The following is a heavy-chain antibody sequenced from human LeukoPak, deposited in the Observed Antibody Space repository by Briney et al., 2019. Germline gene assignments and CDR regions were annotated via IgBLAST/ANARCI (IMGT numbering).Heavy chain of an antibody. CDR2: ISAYNSNT. V-gene: IGHV1-18*01. CDR3: ARVYCGGDCPRGGAFDI. J-gene: IGHJ3*02. D-gene: IGHD2-21*02. Sequence: ASVKVSCKASGYTFTSYGISWVRQAPGQGLEWMGWISAYNSNTNYAQKLQGRVTMTTDTSTSTAYMELRSLRSDDTAVYYCARVYCGGDCPRGGAFDIWGQGKMVTVSS. CDR1: GYTFTSYG.